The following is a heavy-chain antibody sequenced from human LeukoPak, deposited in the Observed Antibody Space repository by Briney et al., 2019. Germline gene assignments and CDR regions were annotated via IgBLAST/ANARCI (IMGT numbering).Heavy chain of an antibody. D-gene: IGHD5-12*01. CDR2: INPSGGST. CDR1: GYTFTSYH. CDR3: ARGGYDLGDAENWFDP. J-gene: IGHJ5*02. Sequence: ASVKVSCKASGYTFTSYHMHWVRQAPGQGLEWMGIINPSGGSTSYAQKFQGRVMMTKDTSTNTVYMELSSLRSEDTAAYYCARGGYDLGDAENWFDPWGQGTLVTVSS. V-gene: IGHV1-46*01.